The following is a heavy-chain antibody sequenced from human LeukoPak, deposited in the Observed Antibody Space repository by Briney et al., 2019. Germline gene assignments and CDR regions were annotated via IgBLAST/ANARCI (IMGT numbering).Heavy chain of an antibody. CDR3: SIEGLVVPPATPMSPPIHGMDV. CDR2: INPNSGGT. V-gene: IGHV1-2*02. Sequence: ASVKLSCTPSGYTVTGYYMHWVRQAPGQGHEGMGWINPNSGGTNYAQKSQGSVTMTRDTSISTPYMELSRLRSDDPAVSYCSIEGLVVPPATPMSPPIHGMDVWGQGTTVTVSS. D-gene: IGHD2-2*02. CDR1: GYTVTGYY. J-gene: IGHJ6*01.